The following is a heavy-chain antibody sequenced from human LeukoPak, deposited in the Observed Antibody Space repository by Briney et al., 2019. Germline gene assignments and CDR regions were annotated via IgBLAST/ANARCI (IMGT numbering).Heavy chain of an antibody. D-gene: IGHD3-10*01. CDR2: FDPEDGET. CDR3: ATDRSLGRGFGELLPPPYYGMDV. Sequence: APVKVSCKVSGYTLTELSMHWVRRAPGKGLEWMGGFDPEDGETIYAQKFQGRVTMTEDTSTDTAYMELSSLRSEDTAVYYCATDRSLGRGFGELLPPPYYGMDVWGQGTTVTVSS. J-gene: IGHJ6*02. CDR1: GYTLTELS. V-gene: IGHV1-24*01.